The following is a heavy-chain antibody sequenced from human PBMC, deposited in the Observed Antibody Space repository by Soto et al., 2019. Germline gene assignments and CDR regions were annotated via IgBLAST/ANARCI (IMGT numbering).Heavy chain of an antibody. Sequence: PSETLSLTCAVSGYSISSGYCWGCIRQPPGKGVEWIGTIYHSGSTFHNPSLKSRVTISVDTSKNQFSLRLRSVTAADTAVYYCAVGYCSSTTCSREYFQHWGQGTLVTVSS. J-gene: IGHJ1*01. V-gene: IGHV4-38-2*01. CDR3: AVGYCSSTTCSREYFQH. D-gene: IGHD2-2*01. CDR1: GYSISSGYC. CDR2: IYHSGST.